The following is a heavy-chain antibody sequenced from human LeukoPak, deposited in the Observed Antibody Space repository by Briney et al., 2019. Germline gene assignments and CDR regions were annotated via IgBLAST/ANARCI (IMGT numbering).Heavy chain of an antibody. CDR1: GYTFTSYG. CDR3: ARDSYSTIVVVPAALGGYYMDV. J-gene: IGHJ6*03. CDR2: ISAYNGNT. Sequence: ASVKVSCKASGYTFTSYGINWVRQAPGQGLEWMGWISAYNGNTNYAQKFQGRVTMTTDTSTGTVYMDLRSLRSDDTAVYYCARDSYSTIVVVPAALGGYYMDVWGKGTTVTVSS. D-gene: IGHD2-2*01. V-gene: IGHV1-18*01.